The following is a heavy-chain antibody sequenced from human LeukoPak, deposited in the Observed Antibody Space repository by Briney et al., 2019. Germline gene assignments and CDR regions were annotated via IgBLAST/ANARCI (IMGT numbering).Heavy chain of an antibody. CDR1: GFTFSSYW. D-gene: IGHD3-3*01. J-gene: IGHJ3*02. CDR2: INTDGSST. CDR3: AGAYYDFWSGYHDAFDI. V-gene: IGHV3-74*01. Sequence: PGGSLRLSCAASGFTFSSYWMHWVRQAPGKGLVWVSRINTDGSSTSYADSVKGRFTISRDNAKNTLYLQMNSLRAEDTAVYYCAGAYYDFWSGYHDAFDIWGQGTMVTVSS.